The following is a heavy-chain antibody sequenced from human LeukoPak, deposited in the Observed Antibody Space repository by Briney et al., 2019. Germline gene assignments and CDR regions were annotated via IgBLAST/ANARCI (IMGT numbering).Heavy chain of an antibody. Sequence: GGSLRLSCAASGLAFSSYAMHWVRQAPGKGLEWVAVISYDGSNKYYADSVKGRFTISRDNSKNTLYLQMNSLRAEDTAVYYCAREDNVQPYFDYWGQGTLVTVSS. CDR2: ISYDGSNK. V-gene: IGHV3-30-3*01. CDR1: GLAFSSYA. D-gene: IGHD1-1*01. CDR3: AREDNVQPYFDY. J-gene: IGHJ4*02.